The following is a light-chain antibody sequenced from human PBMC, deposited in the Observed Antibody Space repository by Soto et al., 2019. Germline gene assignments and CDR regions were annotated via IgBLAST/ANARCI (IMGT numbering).Light chain of an antibody. Sequence: DIVMTQYPDSLAVSLGERATINCKSSQSVLYSSNNKNYLSWYQQKQRQPHNLLIYWASTRESGVPDRFSGSGSGTYFTLAISSLQAEDVAVYYCQQYYRPWTFGQETNVEI. V-gene: IGKV4-1*01. CDR2: WAS. J-gene: IGKJ1*01. CDR1: QSVLYSSNNKNY. CDR3: QQYYRPWT.